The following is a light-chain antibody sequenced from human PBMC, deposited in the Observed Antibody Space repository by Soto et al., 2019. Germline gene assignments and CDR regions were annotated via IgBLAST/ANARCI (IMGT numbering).Light chain of an antibody. CDR1: SSDIGSYNR. J-gene: IGLJ1*01. V-gene: IGLV2-18*02. Sequence: VLPQPASVSGSPGQSITISCTGTSSDIGSYNRVSWYQQPPGTAPKLIIYEVNNRPSGVPDRFSGSKSGNTASLTISGLQAEDEADYYCNSFTTSSTYVFGTGTKVTVL. CDR2: EVN. CDR3: NSFTTSSTYV.